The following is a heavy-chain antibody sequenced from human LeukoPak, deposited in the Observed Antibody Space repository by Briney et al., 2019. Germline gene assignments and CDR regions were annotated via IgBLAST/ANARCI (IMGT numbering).Heavy chain of an antibody. Sequence: GGSLRLSCAASGFTFSSYWMSWVRQAPGKGLEWVAVIWYDGSNKYYAVSVKGRFTISRDNSKNTLYLQMNSLRVEDTAVYYCARDDRDVVVPANDAFDIWGRGTMVTVSS. CDR3: ARDDRDVVVPANDAFDI. CDR1: GFTFSSYW. J-gene: IGHJ3*02. D-gene: IGHD2-2*01. CDR2: IWYDGSNK. V-gene: IGHV3-33*08.